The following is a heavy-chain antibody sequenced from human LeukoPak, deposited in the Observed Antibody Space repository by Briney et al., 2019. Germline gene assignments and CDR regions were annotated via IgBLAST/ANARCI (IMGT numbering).Heavy chain of an antibody. CDR2: ISYDGSNK. CDR3: AKDPLPYSSGWSLFDY. D-gene: IGHD6-19*01. V-gene: IGHV3-30*18. J-gene: IGHJ4*02. CDR1: GFTFSSYG. Sequence: PGGSLRLSCVASGFTFSSYGMHWVRQAPGKGLEWVAVISYDGSNKYYADSVKGRFTISRDNSKNTLYLQMNSLRAEDTAVYYCAKDPLPYSSGWSLFDYWGQGTLVTVSS.